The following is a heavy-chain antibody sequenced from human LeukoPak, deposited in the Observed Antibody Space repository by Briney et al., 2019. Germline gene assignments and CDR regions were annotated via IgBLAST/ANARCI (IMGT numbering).Heavy chain of an antibody. Sequence: PGGSLRLSCAASGFTFSSYAMSWVRQAPGKGLEWVSAISGSGGSTYYADSVKGRFTISRDNSKDTLYLQMNSLRAEDTAVYYCAKDLYYYGSGSPQWGQGTLVTVSS. V-gene: IGHV3-23*01. D-gene: IGHD3-10*01. CDR2: ISGSGGST. CDR1: GFTFSSYA. J-gene: IGHJ4*02. CDR3: AKDLYYYGSGSPQ.